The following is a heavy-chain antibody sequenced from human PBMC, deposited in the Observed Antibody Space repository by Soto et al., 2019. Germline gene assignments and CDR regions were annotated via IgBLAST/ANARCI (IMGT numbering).Heavy chain of an antibody. CDR1: GYSFTSYW. CDR2: IYPGDSDT. CDR3: ARTSSSGYYYVPPWASQP. Sequence: GESLKISCKGSGYSFTSYWIGWVRQMPGKGLEWMGIIYPGDSDTRYSPSFQGQVTISADKSISTAYPQWSSLKASDTAMYYCARTSSSGYYYVPPWASQPWGPGPLVTLSS. D-gene: IGHD3-22*01. V-gene: IGHV5-51*01. J-gene: IGHJ1*01.